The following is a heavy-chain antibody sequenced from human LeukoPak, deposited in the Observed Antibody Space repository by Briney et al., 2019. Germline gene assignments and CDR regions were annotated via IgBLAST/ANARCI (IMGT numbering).Heavy chain of an antibody. J-gene: IGHJ6*03. Sequence: PSETLSLTCAVYGGSFSGYYWSWIRQPPGKGLEWIGEINHSGSTNYNPSLKSRVTISVDTSKNQFSLKLSSVTAADTAVYYCAIGRRPAPGLYYYYYMDVWGKGTTVTVSS. D-gene: IGHD2-8*02. V-gene: IGHV4-34*01. CDR1: GGSFSGYY. CDR2: INHSGST. CDR3: AIGRRPAPGLYYYYYMDV.